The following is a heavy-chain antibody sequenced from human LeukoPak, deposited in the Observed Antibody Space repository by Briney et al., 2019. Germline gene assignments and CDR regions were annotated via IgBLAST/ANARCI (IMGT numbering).Heavy chain of an antibody. CDR2: INPNSGDT. V-gene: IGHV1-2*02. J-gene: IGHJ5*02. CDR1: GYTFTGYY. D-gene: IGHD2-2*01. CDR3: ARDWGGCSSTSCYVLSNWFDP. Sequence: ASVKVSCKASGYTFTGYYIHWVRQAPGQGLEWMAWINPNSGDTNYSQKFQGRVTVTGDTPIGAAYMELSRLRSDDTAVYYCARDWGGCSSTSCYVLSNWFDPWGQGTLVTVSS.